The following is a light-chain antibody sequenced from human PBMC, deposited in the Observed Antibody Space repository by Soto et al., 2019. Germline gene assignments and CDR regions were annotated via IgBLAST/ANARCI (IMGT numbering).Light chain of an antibody. J-gene: IGKJ5*01. CDR2: AAS. V-gene: IGKV1-12*01. Sequence: NQLTQSPSSMSASVGHRIAIACRASQGISSWLAWYQQKPGKAPKLLIYAASSLQSEVPSRVSGSGSGTDFPLTIISLQPEDFATYYCQQANSFRITFGQGTRLESK. CDR1: QGISSW. CDR3: QQANSFRIT.